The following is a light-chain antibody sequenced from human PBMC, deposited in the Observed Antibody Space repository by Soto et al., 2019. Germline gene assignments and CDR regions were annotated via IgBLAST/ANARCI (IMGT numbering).Light chain of an antibody. CDR2: DAS. V-gene: IGKV3-15*01. CDR1: QSVSSN. CDR3: QHHDNWPLIT. Sequence: EIVMTQSPATLSVSPGERAALSCRASQSVSSNLVWYQQKPGQAPRLLIYDASTRATGIPARFSGSGSGTEFTLTISSLQSEDFALYYCQHHDNWPLITFGQGTRLEIK. J-gene: IGKJ5*01.